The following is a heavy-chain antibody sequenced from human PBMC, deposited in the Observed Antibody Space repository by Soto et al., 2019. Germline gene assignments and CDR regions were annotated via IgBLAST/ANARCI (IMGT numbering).Heavy chain of an antibody. Sequence: PVGSLRLSCAASGFTFSNAWMSWVRQAPGKGLEWVGSIKSKTDGGTTDYAAPVKGRFTISREESKNTLYLQMNSLKTEDTAVYYCTTDLVYDFWIGYPIRGMDVWGQGTTVTV. J-gene: IGHJ6*02. CDR3: TTDLVYDFWIGYPIRGMDV. D-gene: IGHD3-3*01. CDR2: IKSKTDGGTT. V-gene: IGHV3-15*01. CDR1: GFTFSNAW.